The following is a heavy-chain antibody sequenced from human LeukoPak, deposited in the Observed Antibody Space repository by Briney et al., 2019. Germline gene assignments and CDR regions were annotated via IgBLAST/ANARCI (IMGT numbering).Heavy chain of an antibody. CDR1: GYTFTSYG. D-gene: IGHD5-24*01. CDR3: ARTIRRRDGCFDFDY. J-gene: IGHJ4*02. Sequence: GASVKVSCKASGYTFTSYGISWVRQAPGQGLEWMGWISAYNGNTNYAQKLQGRVTMTTDTSTSTAYMELRSLTSDDTAVYYCARTIRRRDGCFDFDYWGQGTLVTVSS. CDR2: ISAYNGNT. V-gene: IGHV1-18*01.